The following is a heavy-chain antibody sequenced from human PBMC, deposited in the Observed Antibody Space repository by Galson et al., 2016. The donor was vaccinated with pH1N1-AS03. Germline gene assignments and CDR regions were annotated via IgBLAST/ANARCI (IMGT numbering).Heavy chain of an antibody. Sequence: SLRLSCAASAFSFSRHWMHWVRQAPGKGLVWVSRVSSDGSRTTYTDSVKGRFSISRDNAQNMLYLELNSLRDEDTALYFCAREGRVSESDGYYRPLDLWGQGAMDVVS. D-gene: IGHD3-22*01. J-gene: IGHJ3*01. V-gene: IGHV3-74*03. CDR1: AFSFSRHW. CDR2: VSSDGSRT. CDR3: AREGRVSESDGYYRPLDL.